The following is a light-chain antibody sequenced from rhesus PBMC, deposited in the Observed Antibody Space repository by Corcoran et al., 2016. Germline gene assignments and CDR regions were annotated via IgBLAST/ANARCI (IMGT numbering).Light chain of an antibody. Sequence: DIQMTQSPSSLSASVGDRVAITCRASQGITNDLAWYQQQPGYTPNLLIYEASILQRGIPSRFGGSGSGTDFTSTISSLKPEDFATYYCQHYYSTPFTFGPGTKLDIK. CDR3: QHYYSTPFT. J-gene: IGKJ3*01. V-gene: IGKV1-33*02. CDR1: QGITND. CDR2: EAS.